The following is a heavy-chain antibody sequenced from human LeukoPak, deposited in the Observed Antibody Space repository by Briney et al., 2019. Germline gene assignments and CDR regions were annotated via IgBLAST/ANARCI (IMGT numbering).Heavy chain of an antibody. D-gene: IGHD3-10*01. V-gene: IGHV4-59*01. CDR2: IYYSGST. J-gene: IGHJ5*02. CDR1: RGSISSYY. Sequence: PSETLSLTSTVSRGSISSYYWSWIRQPPGKGLEWIGYIYYSGSTNYNPSLRSRVTISVDTSKNQFSVKLSSVTAADTAVYYCARGGIGSGSYNWFDPWGQGTLVTVSS. CDR3: ARGGIGSGSYNWFDP.